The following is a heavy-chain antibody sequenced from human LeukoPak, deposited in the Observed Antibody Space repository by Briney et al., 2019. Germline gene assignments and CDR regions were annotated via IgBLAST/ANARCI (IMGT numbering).Heavy chain of an antibody. CDR3: ARDSSFVIDP. CDR2: ISSGSSTN. V-gene: IGHV3-48*02. CDR1: GFTFSSYS. D-gene: IGHD3-10*01. J-gene: IGHJ5*02. Sequence: PGGSLRLSCAASGFTFSSYSMNWDRQAPGKGLEWVSYISSGSSTNFYADSVKGRFTISRDNAKNSLYLQMNSLRDEDTAVYYCARDSSFVIDPWGQGTLVTVS.